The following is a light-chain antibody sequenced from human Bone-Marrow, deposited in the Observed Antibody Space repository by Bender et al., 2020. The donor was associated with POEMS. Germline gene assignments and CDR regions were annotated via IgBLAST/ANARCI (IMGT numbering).Light chain of an antibody. V-gene: IGLV3-21*03. CDR3: QVWDSRGDPNWV. J-gene: IGLJ3*02. CDR1: NIGTKS. Sequence: SYVLTQPPSVSVAPGKTARITCGGNNIGTKSVHWYQQKSGQAPVLVVYDDSDRPSGIPERFSGSNSGNTATLTISRVEGGDEADYYCQVWDSRGDPNWVFGGGTKLTVL. CDR2: DDS.